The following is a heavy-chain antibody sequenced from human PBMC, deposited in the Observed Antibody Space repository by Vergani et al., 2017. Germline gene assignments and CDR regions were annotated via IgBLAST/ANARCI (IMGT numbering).Heavy chain of an antibody. V-gene: IGHV1-8*01. Sequence: QVQLVQSGAEVKKPGASVKVSCKASGYIFTSFDFSWVRQATGQGLEWMGWMNPNSGNTGYAQKFQGRVTITVDKSTSTAYMELSSLRSKDTAVYYCASGXRGDCSGGSCPRDYWGQGTLVTVSS. CDR3: ASGXRGDCSGGSCPRDY. J-gene: IGHJ4*02. D-gene: IGHD2-15*01. CDR2: MNPNSGNT. CDR1: GYIFTSFD.